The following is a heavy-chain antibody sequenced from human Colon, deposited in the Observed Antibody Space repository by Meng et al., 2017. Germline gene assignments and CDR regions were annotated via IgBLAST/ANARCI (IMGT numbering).Heavy chain of an antibody. D-gene: IGHD6-19*01. Sequence: QVQLQESGPGLVKPSETLSLTCTVSGGSIRSTSNYWDWVRQPPGTRLEWIGSIYYSGATYYNPSLKSRVTVSIDTSKSQFSLKLTSVTAADTAVYYCVRSSGWVRTGFDPWGQGTLVTVSS. CDR2: IYYSGAT. J-gene: IGHJ5*02. CDR1: GGSIRSTSNY. CDR3: VRSSGWVRTGFDP. V-gene: IGHV4-39*01.